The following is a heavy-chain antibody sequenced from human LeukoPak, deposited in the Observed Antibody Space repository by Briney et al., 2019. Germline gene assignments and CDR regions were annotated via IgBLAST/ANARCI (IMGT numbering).Heavy chain of an antibody. Sequence: GGSLRLSCAASGFTFSSQNMNWVRQAPGKGLEWVAYISTSGDSTKYADSVEGRFTISRDNVENSLYLLMNSLRVDDTAVYYCAKNGWLDYWGQGIVVTVSS. CDR2: ISTSGDST. J-gene: IGHJ4*02. CDR3: AKNGWLDY. CDR1: GFTFSSQN. D-gene: IGHD6-19*01. V-gene: IGHV3-21*01.